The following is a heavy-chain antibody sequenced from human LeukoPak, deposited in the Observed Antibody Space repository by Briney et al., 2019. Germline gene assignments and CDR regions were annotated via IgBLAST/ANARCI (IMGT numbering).Heavy chain of an antibody. CDR2: MNPNSGNT. CDR1: GYTFTSYD. Sequence: PGASVKVSCKASGYTFTSYDIHWVRQATGQGLEWMGWMNPNSGNTGYAQKFQGRVTITRNTSISTAYMELSSLRSEDTAVYYCARSYYYYYMDVWGKGTTVTVSS. J-gene: IGHJ6*03. CDR3: ARSYYYYYMDV. V-gene: IGHV1-8*03.